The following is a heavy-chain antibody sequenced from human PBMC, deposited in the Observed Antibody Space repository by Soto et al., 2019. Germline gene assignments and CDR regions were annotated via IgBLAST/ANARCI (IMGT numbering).Heavy chain of an antibody. CDR1: GFTFSSYG. D-gene: IGHD3-22*01. CDR3: ARESYYYDSSGYPLDY. J-gene: IGHJ4*02. Sequence: QVQLVESGGGVVQPGRSLRLSCAASGFTFSSYGMHWVRQAPGKGLEWVAVIWYDGSKKYYADSVKGRFTISRDNSKNTLYLQMSSLRAEDTAVYYCARESYYYDSSGYPLDYWGQGTLVTGSP. V-gene: IGHV3-33*01. CDR2: IWYDGSKK.